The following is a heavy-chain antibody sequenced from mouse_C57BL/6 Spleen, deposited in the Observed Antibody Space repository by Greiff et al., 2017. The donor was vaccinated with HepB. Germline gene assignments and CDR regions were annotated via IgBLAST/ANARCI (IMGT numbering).Heavy chain of an antibody. CDR1: GYSITSGYY. CDR2: ISYDGSN. J-gene: IGHJ2*01. D-gene: IGHD1-1*01. CDR3: ARESYYYGSSYYFDY. V-gene: IGHV3-6*01. Sequence: EVQLKESGPGLVKPSQSLSLTCSVTGYSITSGYYWNWIRQFPGNKLEWMGYISYDGSNNYNPSLKNRISITRDTSKNQFFLKLNSVTTEDTATYYCARESYYYGSSYYFDYWGQGTTLTVSS.